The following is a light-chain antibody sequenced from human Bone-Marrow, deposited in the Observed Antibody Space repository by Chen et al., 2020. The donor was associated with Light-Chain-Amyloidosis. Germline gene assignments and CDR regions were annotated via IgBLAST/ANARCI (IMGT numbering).Light chain of an antibody. Sequence: QSALTQPASVSGSPGQSITISCSGTSSDVGGYIFVSWYQQHPGEAPKLIIYDVSNRPAGVSNRFSASKSGNTASLTISGLQAEDEADYYCSSYTRSSTWVFGGGTKVTGL. V-gene: IGLV2-14*03. J-gene: IGLJ3*02. CDR2: DVS. CDR1: SSDVGGYIF. CDR3: SSYTRSSTWV.